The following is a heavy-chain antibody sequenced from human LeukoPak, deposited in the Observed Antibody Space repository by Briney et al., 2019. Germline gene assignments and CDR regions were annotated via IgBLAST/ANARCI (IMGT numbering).Heavy chain of an antibody. J-gene: IGHJ4*02. CDR1: GFTLINYT. Sequence: GGSLRLSCAASGFTLINYTLSWVRPTPPKRPEWVSRFSGRGRDTHYAHSLKGRSTVSRDTFTKTRCLHINSLRAEKTALYYFARHVKVGPVYYTYFVYWGQGDLVTVSS. CDR3: ARHVKVGPVYYTYFVY. CDR2: FSGRGRDT. D-gene: IGHD3-3*01. V-gene: IGHV3-23*01.